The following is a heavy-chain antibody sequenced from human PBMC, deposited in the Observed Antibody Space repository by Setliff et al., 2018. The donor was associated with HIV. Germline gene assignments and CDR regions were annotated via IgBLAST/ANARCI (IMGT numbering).Heavy chain of an antibody. Sequence: SVKVSCKASGYTFTSYDINWVRQATGQGLEWMGDITPILDVVNYAQKLQGRVTMTTDTSTSTAYMELRSLRSDDTAVYYCARGRGEQQLADYWGQGTLVTVSS. CDR2: ITPILDVV. CDR3: ARGRGEQQLADY. V-gene: IGHV1-18*01. CDR1: GYTFTSYD. D-gene: IGHD6-13*01. J-gene: IGHJ4*02.